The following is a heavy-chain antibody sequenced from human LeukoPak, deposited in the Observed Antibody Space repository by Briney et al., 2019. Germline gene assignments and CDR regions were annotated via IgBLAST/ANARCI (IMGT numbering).Heavy chain of an antibody. Sequence: QPGGSLRLSCAASGFTFSSYGMHWVRQAPGKGLEWVAVIWYDGSNKYYADSVKGRFTISRDNSKNTLYLQMNSLRAEDTAVYYCARRRRLRYFDWLLHNYYYYYGMDVWGQGTTVTVSS. D-gene: IGHD3-9*01. V-gene: IGHV3-33*01. CDR2: IWYDGSNK. CDR3: ARRRRLRYFDWLLHNYYYYYGMDV. J-gene: IGHJ6*02. CDR1: GFTFSSYG.